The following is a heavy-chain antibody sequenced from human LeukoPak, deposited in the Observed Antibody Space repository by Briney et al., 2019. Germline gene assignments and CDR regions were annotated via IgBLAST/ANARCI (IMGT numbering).Heavy chain of an antibody. Sequence: GGSLRLSCVASGLAFENYAMTWVRQAPGKGLEWVSSITGSGYTRNAESVKDRFTISRDNSVDTLHLQMSSLSAEDTAIYYCGRDPNGDYVVAFDFWGQGTMVTVSS. CDR3: GRDPNGDYVVAFDF. CDR2: ITGSGYT. CDR1: GLAFENYA. V-gene: IGHV3-23*01. J-gene: IGHJ3*01. D-gene: IGHD4-17*01.